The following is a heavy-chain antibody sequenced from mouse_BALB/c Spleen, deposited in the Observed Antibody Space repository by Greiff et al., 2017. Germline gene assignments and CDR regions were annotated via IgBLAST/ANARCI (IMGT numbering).Heavy chain of an antibody. CDR3: ARVSDDEFAY. CDR1: GFTFSSYA. CDR2: ISSGGST. Sequence: EVHLVESGGGLVKPGGSLKLSCAASGFTFSSYAMSWVRQTPGKRLEWVASISSGGSTYYPDSVKGRFTISRDNARNILYLQMSSLRSEDTAMYYCARVSDDEFAYWGQGTLVTVSA. J-gene: IGHJ3*01. V-gene: IGHV5-6-5*01. D-gene: IGHD2-12*01.